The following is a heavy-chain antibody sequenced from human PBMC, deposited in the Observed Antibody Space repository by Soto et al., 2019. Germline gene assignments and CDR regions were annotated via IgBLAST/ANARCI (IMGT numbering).Heavy chain of an antibody. CDR2: IWYDGSNK. CDR1: GFTFSNYG. Sequence: QVQLVEAGGGVVQPGRSLRLSCAASGFTFSNYGMHWVRQAPGKGLEWVTVIWYDGSNKYYADSVKGRVTISRDNSKNILYLQMNSLRAEDTAVYYCTRDVRSTYFDFWGQGTLVTVSS. V-gene: IGHV3-33*01. J-gene: IGHJ4*02. CDR3: TRDVRSTYFDF.